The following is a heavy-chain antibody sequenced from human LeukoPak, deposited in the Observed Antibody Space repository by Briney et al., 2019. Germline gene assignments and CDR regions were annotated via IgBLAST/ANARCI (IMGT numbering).Heavy chain of an antibody. V-gene: IGHV4-61*02. Sequence: SETLSLTCTVSGGSISSGSYYWGWIRQPAGKGLEWIGRIYTSGSTNYNTSLKSRFTISVNTSKNQFSLRLSSVTAADTAVYYCARDVWFGAGRTFDYWGQGTLVTVSS. CDR1: GGSISSGSYY. CDR3: ARDVWFGAGRTFDY. CDR2: IYTSGST. D-gene: IGHD3-10*01. J-gene: IGHJ4*02.